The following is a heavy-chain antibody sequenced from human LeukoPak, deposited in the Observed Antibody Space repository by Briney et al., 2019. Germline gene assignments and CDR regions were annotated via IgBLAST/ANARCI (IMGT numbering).Heavy chain of an antibody. J-gene: IGHJ4*02. Sequence: PGGSLRLSCGASGFTFSNYAMSWVRRAPGKGLEWVSGLTGRGDSAYYADSVKGRFTISRDNSKNTLYLQMNGLRAEDTAVYYCANPTVVTLFSYWGQGTLVTVSS. CDR2: LTGRGDSA. V-gene: IGHV3-23*01. CDR3: ANPTVVTLFSY. D-gene: IGHD4-23*01. CDR1: GFTFSNYA.